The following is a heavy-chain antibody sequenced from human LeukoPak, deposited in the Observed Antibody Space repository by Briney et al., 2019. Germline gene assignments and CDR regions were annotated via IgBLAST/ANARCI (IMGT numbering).Heavy chain of an antibody. V-gene: IGHV3-23*01. CDR1: GFTFSSYA. CDR3: AESSGWYEGFDY. CDR2: ISRSGGST. D-gene: IGHD6-19*01. Sequence: GGSLRLSCAGSGFTFSSYAVSWVRQAPGKGLEWVSAISRSGGSTYYADSVKGRFTISRDNSKNTLYLQMDSLRAEDTAVYYCAESSGWYEGFDYWGQGTLVTVSS. J-gene: IGHJ4*02.